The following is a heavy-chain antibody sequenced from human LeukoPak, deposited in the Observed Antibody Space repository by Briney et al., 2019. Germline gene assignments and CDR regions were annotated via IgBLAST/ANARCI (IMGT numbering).Heavy chain of an antibody. Sequence: SETLSLTCTVSGGSISSYYWSWIRQPPGKGLEWIGYIYYSGSTNYNPSLKSRVTISVDTSKNHFSLKLSSVTAADTAVYYCARQPWIQLQGWFDPWGQGTLVTVSS. J-gene: IGHJ5*02. D-gene: IGHD5-18*01. CDR1: GGSISSYY. V-gene: IGHV4-59*08. CDR2: IYYSGST. CDR3: ARQPWIQLQGWFDP.